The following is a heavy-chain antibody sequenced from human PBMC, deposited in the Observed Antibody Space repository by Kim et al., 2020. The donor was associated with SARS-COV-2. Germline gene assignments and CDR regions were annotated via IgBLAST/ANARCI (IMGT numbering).Heavy chain of an antibody. D-gene: IGHD5-18*01. V-gene: IGHV1-24*01. J-gene: IGHJ4*02. CDR3: ATAAMDSAAVYYFDY. CDR1: GYTLTELS. Sequence: ASVKVSCKVSGYTLTELSMHWVRQAPGKGLEWMGGFDPEDGETIYAQKFQGRVTMTEDTSTDTAYMELSSLRSEDTAVYYCATAAMDSAAVYYFDYWGQGTLVTVSS. CDR2: FDPEDGET.